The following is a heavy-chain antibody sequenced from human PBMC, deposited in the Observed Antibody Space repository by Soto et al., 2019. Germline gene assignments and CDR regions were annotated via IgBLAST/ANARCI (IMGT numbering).Heavy chain of an antibody. V-gene: IGHV4-31*03. CDR3: ARHSRNRIDFWSGGSYWFDP. J-gene: IGHJ5*02. CDR1: GGSISGGGYY. D-gene: IGHD3-3*01. CDR2: IYYSGST. Sequence: SETLSLTCTVSGGSISGGGYYWSWIRQHPGKGLEWIGYIYYSGSTYYNPSLKSRVTISVDTSKNQFSLKLSSVTAADTAVYYCARHSRNRIDFWSGGSYWFDPWVQGTLVTVSS.